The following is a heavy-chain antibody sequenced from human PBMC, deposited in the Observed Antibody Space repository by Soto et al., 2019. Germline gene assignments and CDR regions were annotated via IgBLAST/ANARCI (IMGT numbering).Heavy chain of an antibody. V-gene: IGHV3-7*03. J-gene: IGHJ4*02. D-gene: IGHD1-26*01. Sequence: EVQLEESGGGLVQPGGSLRLSCAAYGFTFSSYWMGWVRQAHGKGLEWVANIKQDGSEKYYVDSVKGRFTISRDNANNSLYLQMNSLRAEDTAVYYCATDARGGSGYWGQGTLVTVSS. CDR2: IKQDGSEK. CDR3: ATDARGGSGY. CDR1: GFTFSSYW.